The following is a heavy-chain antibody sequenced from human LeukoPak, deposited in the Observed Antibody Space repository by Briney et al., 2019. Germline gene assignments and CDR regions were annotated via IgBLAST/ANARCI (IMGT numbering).Heavy chain of an antibody. CDR2: INSDGSST. V-gene: IGHV3-74*01. CDR3: ARGSGGYSDSWHDY. CDR1: GFPVSSIW. J-gene: IGHJ4*02. Sequence: GGSLRLSCAASGFPVSSIWMHWVRQAPGKGLVWVSRINSDGSSTSYADSVKGRFTISKDNAKNTLYLRMNSLRAEDTAVYFCARGSGGYSDSWHDYWGQGTLVTVSS. D-gene: IGHD6-13*01.